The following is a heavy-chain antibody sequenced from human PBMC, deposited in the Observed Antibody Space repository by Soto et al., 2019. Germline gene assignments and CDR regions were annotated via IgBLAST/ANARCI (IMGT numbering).Heavy chain of an antibody. V-gene: IGHV3-23*01. Sequence: GGSRRRSCAGNGLTMSTYAMSWVRQAPGKGLEWVSTIAGVDIFYADSVQGRFTISIDNSKNLLFLQMNSLTADDTATYYCAKDHFKGNGIYDGFDVWGQGTTVTVSS. J-gene: IGHJ3*01. CDR3: AKDHFKGNGIYDGFDV. CDR1: GLTMSTYA. D-gene: IGHD1-20*01. CDR2: IAGVDI.